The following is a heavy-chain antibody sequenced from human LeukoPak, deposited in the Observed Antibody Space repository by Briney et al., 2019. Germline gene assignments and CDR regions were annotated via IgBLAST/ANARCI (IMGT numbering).Heavy chain of an antibody. CDR1: GFTFSSYS. V-gene: IGHV3-48*01. J-gene: IGHJ6*03. Sequence: PGGSLRLSCAASGFTFSSYSMDWVRQAPGKGLEWVSYISSSSSTIYYADSVKGRFTISRDNSKNTLYLQMTSLRAEDTAVYYCARDPPYGGYYCYYFMDVWGKGTTVTVSS. CDR3: ARDPPYGGYYCYYFMDV. CDR2: ISSSSSTI. D-gene: IGHD4/OR15-4a*01.